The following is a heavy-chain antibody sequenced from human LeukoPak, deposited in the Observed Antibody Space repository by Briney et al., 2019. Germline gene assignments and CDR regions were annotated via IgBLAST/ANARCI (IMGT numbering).Heavy chain of an antibody. D-gene: IGHD6-6*01. Sequence: GGSLRLSCAVSGFTFSSYSMNWVRQAPGKGLEWVAYISSSSSTIFYADSVKGRFTISRDNAKKSLHLQMNSLRAEGTAVYYCARDLWAFSSSAASALDIWGQGTMVTVSS. CDR3: ARDLWAFSSSAASALDI. V-gene: IGHV3-48*04. CDR2: ISSSSSTI. J-gene: IGHJ3*02. CDR1: GFTFSSYS.